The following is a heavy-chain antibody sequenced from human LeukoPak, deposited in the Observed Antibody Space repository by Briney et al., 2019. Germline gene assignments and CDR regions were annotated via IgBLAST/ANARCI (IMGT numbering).Heavy chain of an antibody. CDR3: ASHKGSGKVAKITGRGWFEP. J-gene: IGHJ5*02. D-gene: IGHD5-12*01. V-gene: IGHV3-30*04. CDR2: ISYDGSNK. CDR1: GFTFSSYA. Sequence: ERSLRLSCAASGFTFSSYAMHWVRQAPGKGLEWVAGISYDGSNKYYADSVKGRFTISTDNSKNTVYLQMNSLRAEDTAVNYCASHKGSGKVAKITGRGWFEPWGQGTMVTVSS.